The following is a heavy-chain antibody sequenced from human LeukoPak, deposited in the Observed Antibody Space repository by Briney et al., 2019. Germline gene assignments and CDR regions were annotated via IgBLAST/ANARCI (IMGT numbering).Heavy chain of an antibody. Sequence: GGSLRLSCAASGFTFSDYYMSWIRQAPGKGLEWVSYISSSGSTIYYADSVKGRFTISRDNAKNSLYLQMNSLRAEDTAVYYCARTHYYDSSGYWPDAFDIWGQGTMVTVSS. D-gene: IGHD3-22*01. CDR2: ISSSGSTI. CDR3: ARTHYYDSSGYWPDAFDI. J-gene: IGHJ3*02. CDR1: GFTFSDYY. V-gene: IGHV3-11*04.